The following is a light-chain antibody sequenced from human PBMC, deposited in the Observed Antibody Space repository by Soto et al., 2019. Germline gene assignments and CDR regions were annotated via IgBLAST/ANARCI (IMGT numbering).Light chain of an antibody. J-gene: IGKJ2*01. CDR1: QSISSTY. CDR2: SAS. Sequence: SVLTQSPGTLSLSPGEGATLSCRTSQSISSTYLAWYQQRPGQAPRRLIYSASSRATGIPDRFSGSGSGTDFTLTISRLEPEDFAVYYCQQYCGSLYTFGQGTKLEIK. CDR3: QQYCGSLYT. V-gene: IGKV3-20*01.